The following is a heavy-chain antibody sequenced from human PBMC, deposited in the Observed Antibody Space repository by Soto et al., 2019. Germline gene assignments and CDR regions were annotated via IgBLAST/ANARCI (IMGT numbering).Heavy chain of an antibody. CDR3: ATHPMATIAYYAAMDV. Sequence: QVQLVQSGAEVKKPGSSVRVSCKASGGTFSSYAISWVRQAPGQGLEWMGGIIPIFDTADYAQKFKGRVTITADESTSTAYMELSSLRSEDTAVYYCATHPMATIAYYAAMDVWGQGTTVTVSS. CDR2: IIPIFDTA. V-gene: IGHV1-69*12. J-gene: IGHJ6*02. CDR1: GGTFSSYA. D-gene: IGHD5-12*01.